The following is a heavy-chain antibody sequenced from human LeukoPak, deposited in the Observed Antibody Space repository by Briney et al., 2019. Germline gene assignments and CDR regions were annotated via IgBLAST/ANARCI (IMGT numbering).Heavy chain of an antibody. CDR3: ARGYYDSSDFEYLQH. D-gene: IGHD3-22*01. V-gene: IGHV3-30*03. CDR2: ISYDGSNK. Sequence: GGSLRLSCAASGFTFSSYGMHWVRQAPGKGLEWVAVISYDGSNKYYADSVKGRFTISRDNSKNTLSLQMNSLRAEDTAVFYCARGYYDSSDFEYLQHWGQGTLVTVSS. CDR1: GFTFSSYG. J-gene: IGHJ1*01.